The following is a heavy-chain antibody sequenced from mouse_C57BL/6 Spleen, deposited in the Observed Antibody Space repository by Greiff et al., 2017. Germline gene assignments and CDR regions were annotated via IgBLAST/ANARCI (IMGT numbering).Heavy chain of an antibody. CDR3: AREIYYGNYVSFDY. V-gene: IGHV1-20*01. CDR2: LNPYNGDT. CDR1: GYSFTGYF. Sequence: EVQLVESGPELVKPGDSVKISCKASGYSFTGYFMNWVMQSHGKSLEWIGRLNPYNGDTFYNQKFKGKATLTVDKSSSTAHMELRSLTSEDSAVYYCAREIYYGNYVSFDYWGQGTTLTVSS. J-gene: IGHJ2*01. D-gene: IGHD2-1*01.